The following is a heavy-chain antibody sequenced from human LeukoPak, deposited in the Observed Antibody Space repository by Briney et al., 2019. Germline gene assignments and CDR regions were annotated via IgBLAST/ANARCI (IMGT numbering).Heavy chain of an antibody. CDR1: GYTFTGYY. CDR3: ARGGRRGYCSGGSCYEGFDY. J-gene: IGHJ4*02. V-gene: IGHV1-2*04. CDR2: INPNSGGT. Sequence: ALVKVSCKASGYTFTGYYMHWVRQAPGQGLEWMGWINPNSGGTNYAQKFQGWVTMTRDTSISTAYMELSRLRSDDTAVYYCARGGRRGYCSGGSCYEGFDYWGQGTLVTVSS. D-gene: IGHD2-15*01.